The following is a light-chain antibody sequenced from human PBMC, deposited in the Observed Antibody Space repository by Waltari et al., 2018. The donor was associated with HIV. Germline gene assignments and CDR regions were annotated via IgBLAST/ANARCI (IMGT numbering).Light chain of an antibody. CDR1: SSDVGIYNY. V-gene: IGLV2-14*01. J-gene: IGLJ1*01. Sequence: QSALPQPASVSGSPGQSITISCTGTSSDVGIYNYVSWYQQEPGKAPKLMIYEVNNRPSGISNRFSGSKSGNTASLTISGLQAEDEADYYCSSLTSGSTRYVFGTGTKVTVL. CDR2: EVN. CDR3: SSLTSGSTRYV.